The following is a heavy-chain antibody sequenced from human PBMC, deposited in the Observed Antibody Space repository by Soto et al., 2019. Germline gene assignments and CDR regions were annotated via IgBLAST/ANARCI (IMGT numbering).Heavy chain of an antibody. J-gene: IGHJ3*01. CDR3: ARDLGYGGNSGAFDV. D-gene: IGHD4-17*01. CDR1: GYTFTNYY. CDR2: INPNRGGT. V-gene: IGHV1-2*02. Sequence: QVQLVQAGAEVKKPGASVKVSCEASGYTFTNYYIHWVRQARGQGLEWMGWINPNRGGTTFAQKFQGRVNMTMYTYITTANMELNRLTSDDTAVYYCARDLGYGGNSGAFDVWGQGTMITVSS.